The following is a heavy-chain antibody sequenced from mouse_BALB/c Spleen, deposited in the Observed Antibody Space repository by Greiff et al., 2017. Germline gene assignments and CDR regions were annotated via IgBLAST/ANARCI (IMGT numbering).Heavy chain of an antibody. J-gene: IGHJ4*01. CDR3: AREYYGSSYRAMDY. D-gene: IGHD1-1*01. CDR1: GFSLTSYG. CDR2: IWAGGST. V-gene: IGHV2-9*02. Sequence: VKLVESGPGLVAPSQSLSITCTVSGFSLTSYGVHWVRQPPGKGLEWLGVIWAGGSTNYNSALMSRLSISKDNSKSQVFLKMNSLQTDDTAMYYCAREYYGSSYRAMDYWGQGTSVTVSS.